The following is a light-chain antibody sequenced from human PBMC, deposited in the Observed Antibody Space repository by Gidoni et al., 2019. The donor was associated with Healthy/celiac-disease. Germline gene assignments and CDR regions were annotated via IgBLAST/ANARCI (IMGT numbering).Light chain of an antibody. J-gene: IGLJ3*02. CDR3: QSADSSGTRV. Sequence: SYELTQPPSVSVSPGQTARITCSGDALPKQYAYWYQQKPGQAPVLVIYKDSERPSGIPERFSGSSSGTTVTLTNSGVQAEDEADYYCQSADSSGTRVFGGGTKLTVL. CDR1: ALPKQY. V-gene: IGLV3-25*02. CDR2: KDS.